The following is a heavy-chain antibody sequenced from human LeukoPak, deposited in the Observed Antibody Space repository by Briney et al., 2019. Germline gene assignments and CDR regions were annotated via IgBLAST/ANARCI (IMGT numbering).Heavy chain of an antibody. CDR1: GFTFDDYA. J-gene: IGHJ4*02. V-gene: IGHV3-23*01. Sequence: GGSLRLSCAASGFTFDDYAMHWVRQAPGKGLEWVSSIGGGGVSTYFADSVKGRFTISRDNSKDTLYLHMNNLRAEDTAVYYCAKHPSGYYYDLFDYWGQGTLVTVSS. CDR2: IGGGGVST. CDR3: AKHPSGYYYDLFDY. D-gene: IGHD3-22*01.